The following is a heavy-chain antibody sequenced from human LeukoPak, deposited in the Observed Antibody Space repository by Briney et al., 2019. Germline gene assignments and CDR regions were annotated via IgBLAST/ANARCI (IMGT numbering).Heavy chain of an antibody. V-gene: IGHV3-33*03. CDR3: AKDASAYCGGDCYSIHYHYYMDV. CDR2: IWYGGSNK. J-gene: IGHJ6*03. D-gene: IGHD2-21*01. Sequence: PGGSLRLSCAASGFTFSSYGMHWLRQAPGKGLEWVAVIWYGGSNKYYADSVKGRFTISRDSSKNTLYLQMNSLRTEDTAVYYCAKDASAYCGGDCYSIHYHYYMDVWGKGTTVTVSS. CDR1: GFTFSSYG.